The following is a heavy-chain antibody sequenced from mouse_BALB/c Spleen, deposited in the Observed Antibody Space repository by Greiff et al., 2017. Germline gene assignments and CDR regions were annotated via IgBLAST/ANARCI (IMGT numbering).Heavy chain of an antibody. Sequence: DVKLVESGGGLVKPGGSLKLSCAASGFTFSSYAMSWVRQTPEKRLEWVASISSGGSTYYPDSVKGRFTISRDNARNILYLQMSSLRSEDTAMYYCARGGVVDYWGQGTTLTVSS. D-gene: IGHD1-1*01. CDR1: GFTFSSYA. V-gene: IGHV5-6-5*01. CDR3: ARGGVVDY. CDR2: ISSGGST. J-gene: IGHJ2*01.